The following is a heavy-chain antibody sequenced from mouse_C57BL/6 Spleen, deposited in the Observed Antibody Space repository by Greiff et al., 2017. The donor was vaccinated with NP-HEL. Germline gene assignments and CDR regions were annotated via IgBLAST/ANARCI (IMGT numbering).Heavy chain of an antibody. Sequence: QVQLQQSGAELVRPGASVTLSCKASGYTFTDYEMHWVKQTPVHGLEWIGAIDPETGGTAYNQKFKGKAILTADKSSSTAYMELRSLTSEDSAVYYCTRNSVSSRYFDYWGQGTTLTVSS. CDR2: IDPETGGT. CDR3: TRNSVSSRYFDY. CDR1: GYTFTDYE. J-gene: IGHJ2*01. V-gene: IGHV1-15*01. D-gene: IGHD1-1*01.